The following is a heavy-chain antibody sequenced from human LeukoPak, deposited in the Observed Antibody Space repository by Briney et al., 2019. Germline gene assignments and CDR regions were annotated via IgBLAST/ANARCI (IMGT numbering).Heavy chain of an antibody. J-gene: IGHJ4*02. Sequence: SETLSLTCTVSGGSISSYYWSWIRQPAGKELEWIGRIYTSGSTNYNPSLKSRVTISVDTSKNQFSLKLSSVTAADTAVYYCARVTGYVIEDYFDYWGQGTLVTVSS. CDR1: GGSISSYY. V-gene: IGHV4-4*07. CDR3: ARVTGYVIEDYFDY. D-gene: IGHD3-22*01. CDR2: IYTSGST.